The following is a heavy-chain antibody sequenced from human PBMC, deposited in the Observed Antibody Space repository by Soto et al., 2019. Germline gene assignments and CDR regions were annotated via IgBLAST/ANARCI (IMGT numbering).Heavy chain of an antibody. Sequence: QVQLVQSGAEVKKPGSSVKVSCEASGGTFSGHAISWVRQAPGQGPEWMGGLIPLFGTTQHAQNFQDRPTNTADKSTSTAYMELTSLRFEATAIYYCARGPNRGYRFDSCGQGTLVTVSS. V-gene: IGHV1-69*06. CDR1: GGTFSGHA. J-gene: IGHJ4*02. CDR2: LIPLFGTT. CDR3: ARGPNRGYRFDS. D-gene: IGHD2-15*01.